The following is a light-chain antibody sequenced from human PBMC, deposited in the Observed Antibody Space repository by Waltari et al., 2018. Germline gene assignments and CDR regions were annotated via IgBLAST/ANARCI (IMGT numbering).Light chain of an antibody. CDR3: QVWDSSSDHPVV. CDR2: YDS. CDR1: NIGSKS. J-gene: IGLJ2*01. Sequence: SYVLTQPPSVSVAPGKTARITCGGTNIGSKSVHWYQQKPGQAPVLVIYYDSDRPSGIPERFSGSNSGNTATLTISRVEAGDEADYSCQVWDSSSDHPVVFGGGTKLTVL. V-gene: IGLV3-21*04.